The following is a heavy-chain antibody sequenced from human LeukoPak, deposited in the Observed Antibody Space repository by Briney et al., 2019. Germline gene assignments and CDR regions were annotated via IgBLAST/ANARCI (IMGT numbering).Heavy chain of an antibody. CDR3: ARHTFGGVIAY. CDR1: GGSFNGYY. V-gene: IGHV4-34*01. D-gene: IGHD3-16*02. Sequence: SETLSLTCAVYGGSFNGYYWSWIRQPPGKGLEWIGEINHSGSTNYSPSLKSRVTLSVDTSKNQFSLRLGSVTAADTAAYYCARHTFGGVIAYWGQGTLVTVSS. CDR2: INHSGST. J-gene: IGHJ4*02.